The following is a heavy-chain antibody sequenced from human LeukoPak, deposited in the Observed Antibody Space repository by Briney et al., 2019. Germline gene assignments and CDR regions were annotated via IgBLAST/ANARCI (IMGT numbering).Heavy chain of an antibody. J-gene: IGHJ4*02. CDR2: ISSSSSYI. V-gene: IGHV3-21*04. CDR3: AKSTQKYSNYPAYFDY. D-gene: IGHD4-11*01. CDR1: GFTFSSYS. Sequence: GGSLRLSCAASGFTFSSYSMNWVRQAPGKGLEWVSSISSSSSYIYYADSVKGRFTISRDNSKNTLYLQMNSLRAEDTAVYYCAKSTQKYSNYPAYFDYWGQGTLVTVSS.